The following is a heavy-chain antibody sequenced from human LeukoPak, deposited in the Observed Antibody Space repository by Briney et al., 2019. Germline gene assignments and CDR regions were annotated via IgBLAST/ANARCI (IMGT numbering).Heavy chain of an antibody. Sequence: TGGSLRLSCAASGFTFSSYAMSWVRQAPGKGLEWVSTIGGSGGSTYYADSVKGRFTISRDNSKNTLYLQMNSLRAEDTAIYYCAKITVSWAYSGAFDIWGQGTMVTVSS. CDR2: IGGSGGST. D-gene: IGHD1-20*01. V-gene: IGHV3-23*01. CDR1: GFTFSSYA. CDR3: AKITVSWAYSGAFDI. J-gene: IGHJ3*02.